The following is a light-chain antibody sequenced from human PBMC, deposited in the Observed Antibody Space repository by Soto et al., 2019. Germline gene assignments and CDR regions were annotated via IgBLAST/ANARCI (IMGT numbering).Light chain of an antibody. CDR1: SSDVGSYNL. CDR3: CSYAGSSTVV. V-gene: IGLV2-23*01. J-gene: IGLJ2*01. CDR2: EGS. Sequence: QSALTQPASVSGSPGQSITISCTGTSSDVGSYNLVSWYQQHPGKAPKLMIYEGSKRPSGVSNRFCGSKSGNTAFLTISGLQAEEADDYYGCSYAGSSTVVFGGGTKLTVL.